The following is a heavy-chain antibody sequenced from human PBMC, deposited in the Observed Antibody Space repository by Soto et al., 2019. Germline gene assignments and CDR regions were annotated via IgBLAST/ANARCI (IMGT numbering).Heavy chain of an antibody. CDR1: GFTFRDYA. D-gene: IGHD3-10*02. V-gene: IGHV3-49*03. CDR2: IRSKPYGGTA. CDR3: AREAVGAAMVGAI. J-gene: IGHJ3*02. Sequence: EEQVEESGGGLVQPGRSLRLSCTVSGFTFRDYAFTWFRQAPGRGLEWVGFIRSKPYGGTAEYAASVKDRFTISRDDSTSIAYLQMNSLTTEDTAMYYCAREAVGAAMVGAIWGQGTMVTVSS.